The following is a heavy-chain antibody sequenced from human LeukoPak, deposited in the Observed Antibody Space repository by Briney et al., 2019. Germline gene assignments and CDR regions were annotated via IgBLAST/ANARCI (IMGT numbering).Heavy chain of an antibody. D-gene: IGHD5-18*01. V-gene: IGHV3-30*18. CDR3: AKDRIQLWPRNPPHEIDF. CDR1: GFTFSNYG. Sequence: PGRSLRLSCAASGFTFSNYGMHWVRQAPGKGLEWVAVISFDGTNTYYADSLKGRFSVSRDNSKNTVYLQPNSLRPEDTATYFCAKDRIQLWPRNPPHEIDFWGHGTLVAVSS. CDR2: ISFDGTNT. J-gene: IGHJ4*01.